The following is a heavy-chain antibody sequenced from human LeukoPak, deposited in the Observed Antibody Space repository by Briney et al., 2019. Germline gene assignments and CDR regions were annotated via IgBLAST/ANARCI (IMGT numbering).Heavy chain of an antibody. V-gene: IGHV4-38-2*01. D-gene: IGHD2-2*01. Sequence: SETLSLTCAVSGYPINSAYYWVWVRQPPGKGLEWIGSLYHPDSTYYNPSLESRVTMSVDTSRNQFYLKLSFVTAADTAVYYCARQYDSYFYYYLDLWGTGTTVTVSS. CDR1: GYPINSAYY. CDR3: ARQYDSYFYYYLDL. J-gene: IGHJ6*03. CDR2: LYHPDST.